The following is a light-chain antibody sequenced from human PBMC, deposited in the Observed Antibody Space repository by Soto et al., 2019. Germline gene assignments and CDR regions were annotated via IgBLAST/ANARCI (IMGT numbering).Light chain of an antibody. CDR1: QSISSH. CDR3: QQRPNWPLT. V-gene: IGKV3-11*01. CDR2: DAS. J-gene: IGKJ4*01. Sequence: EIVLTQSPATLSLSPGERATLSCRASQSISSHLAWYQQKPGQAPRLLIYDASNRAPGIPARFSGSGSGTDFTLTISSLEPEDFAVYYCQQRPNWPLTFGGGTQVEIK.